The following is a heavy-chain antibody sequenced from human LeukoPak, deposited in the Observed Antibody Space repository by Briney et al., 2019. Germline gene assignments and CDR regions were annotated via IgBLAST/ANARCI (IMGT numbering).Heavy chain of an antibody. J-gene: IGHJ3*02. CDR3: ARTGARLPGGAFDI. CDR1: GFSFDDYA. D-gene: IGHD5-18*01. V-gene: IGHV3-9*01. CDR2: ISGNSGSI. Sequence: GGSLRLSCAASGFSFDDYAMHWVRQAPGKGLEWVSGISGNSGSIGYADSVKGRFTISRDNAKNSLYLQMNSLRAEDTALYYCARTGARLPGGAFDIWGQGTMVTVSS.